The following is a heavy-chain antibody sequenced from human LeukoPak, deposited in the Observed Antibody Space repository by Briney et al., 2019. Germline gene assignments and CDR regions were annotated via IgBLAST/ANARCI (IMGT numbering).Heavy chain of an antibody. Sequence: GGSLRLSCAASGFTFSSYWMHWVRQAPGKGLVWVSRINSDGSSTSYADFVKGRFTISRDNAKNTLYLQMNSLRAEDTAVYYCARWETGDYPFDYWGQGTLVTVSS. V-gene: IGHV3-74*01. J-gene: IGHJ4*02. CDR2: INSDGSST. CDR1: GFTFSSYW. D-gene: IGHD4-17*01. CDR3: ARWETGDYPFDY.